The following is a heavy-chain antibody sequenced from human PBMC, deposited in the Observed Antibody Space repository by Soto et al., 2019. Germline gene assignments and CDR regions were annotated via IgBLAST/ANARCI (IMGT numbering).Heavy chain of an antibody. CDR1: GFSCSDSA. CDR2: IRSKPNNYAT. Sequence: EVHLVESGGGLVQPGGSLELSCVVSGFSCSDSAMHWVRQASGKGLQWVGRIRSKPNNYATAYDESVKGRFTISRDDSKNTAYLQMNSLKTEDTAVYYCTRHAVDYWDQGTLVTVSS. V-gene: IGHV3-73*02. CDR3: TRHAVDY. D-gene: IGHD6-19*01. J-gene: IGHJ4*02.